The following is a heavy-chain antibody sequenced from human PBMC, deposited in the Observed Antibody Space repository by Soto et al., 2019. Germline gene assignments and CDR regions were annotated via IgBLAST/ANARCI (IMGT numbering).Heavy chain of an antibody. CDR2: INPSGGST. Sequence: ASVQVSCKASGYTFTSYYMHWVRQAPGQGLEWMGIINPSGGSTSYAQKFQGRVTMTRDTSTSTVYMELSSLRSEDTAVYYCARDRRDGYNYGSLGYWGQGTLVTVSS. V-gene: IGHV1-46*01. D-gene: IGHD5-12*01. J-gene: IGHJ4*02. CDR1: GYTFTSYY. CDR3: ARDRRDGYNYGSLGY.